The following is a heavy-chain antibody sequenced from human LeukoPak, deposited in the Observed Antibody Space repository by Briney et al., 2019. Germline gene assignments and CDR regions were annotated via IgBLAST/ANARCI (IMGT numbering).Heavy chain of an antibody. CDR1: GGSISSSNW. CDR2: IQHSGST. J-gene: IGHJ3*02. Sequence: PSETLSLTCGVSGGSISSSNWWSWVRQPPGKGLEWIGEIQHSGSTNYNPSFRSRVTLSVDKSKNQFSLKLSSVTAADTAVYYCARLYSSSSVGAFDIWGQGTVVTVSS. V-gene: IGHV4-4*02. D-gene: IGHD6-13*01. CDR3: ARLYSSSSVGAFDI.